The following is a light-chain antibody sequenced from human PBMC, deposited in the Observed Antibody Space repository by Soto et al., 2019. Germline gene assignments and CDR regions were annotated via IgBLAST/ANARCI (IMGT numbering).Light chain of an antibody. CDR3: LQDYGYPRT. CDR2: AAS. V-gene: IGKV1-6*01. CDR1: QDIRHD. Sequence: IQMTPSPSSLSASVGDRVTITCRASQDIRHDLGWYQQRPGKAPKLLIYAASTLQSGVPSRFSGSGSGTDFTLTITSLQPDDFATYYCLQDYGYPRTFGQGTKVDIK. J-gene: IGKJ1*01.